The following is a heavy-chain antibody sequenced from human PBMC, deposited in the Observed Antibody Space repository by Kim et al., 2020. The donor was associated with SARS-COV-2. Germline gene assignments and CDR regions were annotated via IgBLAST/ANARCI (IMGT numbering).Heavy chain of an antibody. D-gene: IGHD2-8*01. J-gene: IGHJ6*03. CDR1: GFTFNTCA. CDR3: ARDPEGVKYYYFDMYV. CDR2: TSYDGRNS. Sequence: GGSLRLSCAASGFTFNTCAMHWARQAPGKGLEWVAVTSYDGRNSSYAASVKGRFTISRDNSKNTLYLQMTGLRAEDTVVYYCARDPEGVKYYYFDMYVWG. V-gene: IGHV3-30*04.